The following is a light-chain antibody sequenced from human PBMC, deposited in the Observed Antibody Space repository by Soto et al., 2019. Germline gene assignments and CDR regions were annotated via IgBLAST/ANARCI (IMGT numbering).Light chain of an antibody. J-gene: IGLJ1*01. CDR3: CSYTSSSTPWV. Sequence: QSVLTQPASVSGSPGQSITISCTGTSSDVGGYNYDSWYQQHPGKAPKLMIYDVSDRPSGISNRFSASKSGNTASLTISGLQVEDETDYYCCSYTSSSTPWVFGSGTKVTVL. V-gene: IGLV2-14*03. CDR1: SSDVGGYNY. CDR2: DVS.